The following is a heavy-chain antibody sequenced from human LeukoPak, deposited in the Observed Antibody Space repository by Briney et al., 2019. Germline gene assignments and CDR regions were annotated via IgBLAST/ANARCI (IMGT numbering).Heavy chain of an antibody. J-gene: IGHJ4*02. CDR1: GYTFTGYY. Sequence: ASVKVSCKASGYTFTGYYMHWVRQAPGQGLEWMGIINPSGGSNTYAQKFQGRVTMTRDMSTSTVYMELSSLRSEGTAVYYCARDSEDTTMGPGYWGQGTLVTVSS. V-gene: IGHV1-46*01. CDR2: INPSGGSN. CDR3: ARDSEDTTMGPGY. D-gene: IGHD5-18*01.